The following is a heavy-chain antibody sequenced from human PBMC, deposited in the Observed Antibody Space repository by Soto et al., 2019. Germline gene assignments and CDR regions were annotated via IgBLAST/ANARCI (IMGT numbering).Heavy chain of an antibody. CDR2: ISSSSSTI. CDR3: ARGSSTYYDFWSGPYSMDV. D-gene: IGHD3-3*01. CDR1: GFTFSSYS. Sequence: GGSLRLSCAASGFTFSSYSMNWVRQAPGKGLEWVSYISSSSSTIYYADSVKGRSTISRDNAKNSLYLQMNSLRDEDTAVYYCARGSSTYYDFWSGPYSMDVWGQGTTVTVSS. J-gene: IGHJ6*02. V-gene: IGHV3-48*02.